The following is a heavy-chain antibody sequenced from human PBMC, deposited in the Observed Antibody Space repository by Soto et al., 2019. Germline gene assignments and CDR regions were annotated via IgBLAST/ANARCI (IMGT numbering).Heavy chain of an antibody. D-gene: IGHD6-19*01. Sequence: GGSLRLSCAASGFTFSSYGMHWVRQAPGKGLEWVAVISYDGSNKYYADSVKGRFTISRDNSKNTLYLQMNSLRAEDTAVYYCAKEVVVADYYYYGMDVWGQGTTVTVSS. V-gene: IGHV3-30*18. CDR2: ISYDGSNK. CDR3: AKEVVVADYYYYGMDV. J-gene: IGHJ6*02. CDR1: GFTFSSYG.